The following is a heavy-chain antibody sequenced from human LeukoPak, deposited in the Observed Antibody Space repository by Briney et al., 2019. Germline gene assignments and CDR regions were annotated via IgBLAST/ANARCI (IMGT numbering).Heavy chain of an antibody. CDR2: IRQDGSEK. D-gene: IGHD2-15*01. CDR1: GFTFPNYW. CDR3: ARVGSSWELIL. J-gene: IGHJ4*02. Sequence: GGSLRLSCAASGFTFPNYWMSGVRQAPGKGLEWVANIRQDGSEKFYVDSVKGRFTISRDNDKSSLYLQMNSLRGEDTAVYFCARVGSSWELILWGQGTLVTVS. V-gene: IGHV3-7*01.